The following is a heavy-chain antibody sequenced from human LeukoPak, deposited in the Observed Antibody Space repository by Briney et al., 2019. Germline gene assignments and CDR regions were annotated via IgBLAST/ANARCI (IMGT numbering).Heavy chain of an antibody. CDR3: ARGGLRGYSYGQRFDY. J-gene: IGHJ4*02. CDR1: GGSFSGYC. V-gene: IGHV4-34*11. D-gene: IGHD5-18*01. CDR2: IYYSGST. Sequence: PSETLSLTWAVYGGSFSGYCWSWIRQPPGKGLEWIGYIYYSGSTNYNPSLKSRVTISVDTSKTQFSLRLSSVTAADTAVYYCARGGLRGYSYGQRFDYWGQGILVTVSS.